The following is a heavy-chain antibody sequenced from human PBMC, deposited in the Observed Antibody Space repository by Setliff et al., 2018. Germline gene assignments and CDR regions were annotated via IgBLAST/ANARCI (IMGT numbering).Heavy chain of an antibody. V-gene: IGHV3-43D*04. CDR2: ISWDGGST. D-gene: IGHD3-3*01. J-gene: IGHJ4*02. Sequence: GGSLRLSCAASGFTFDDYAMHWVRQAPGKGLEWVSLISWDGGSTYYADSVKGRFTISRDNSKNSLYLQMNSLRAEDTALYYCAKGRTGFWSGYSDYWGQGTLVTVYS. CDR1: GFTFDDYA. CDR3: AKGRTGFWSGYSDY.